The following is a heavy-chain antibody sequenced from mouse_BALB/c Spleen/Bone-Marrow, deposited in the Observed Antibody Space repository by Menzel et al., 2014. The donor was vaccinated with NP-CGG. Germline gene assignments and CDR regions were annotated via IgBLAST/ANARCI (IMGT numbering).Heavy chain of an antibody. J-gene: IGHJ4*01. CDR2: IWGDGST. CDR1: GFSLTGYG. V-gene: IGHV2-6-7*01. Sequence: VKVEESGPGLVAPSQSLSITCTVSGFSLTGYGVNWVRQPPGKGLEWLGMIWGDGSTDYNSALKSRLSISKDNSKSQVFLKMDSLQTGDTARYYCARDLGGYAMDYWGQGTSVTVSS. CDR3: ARDLGGYAMDY. D-gene: IGHD4-1*01.